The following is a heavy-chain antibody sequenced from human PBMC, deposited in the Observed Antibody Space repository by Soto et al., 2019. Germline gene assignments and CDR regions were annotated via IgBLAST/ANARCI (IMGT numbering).Heavy chain of an antibody. CDR1: GGSISSSNW. V-gene: IGHV4-4*02. Sequence: NPSETLSLTCAVSGGSISSSNWWSWVRQPPGKGLEWIGEIYHSGSTNYNPSLKSRVTISLDTSHNQFSLKLSSVTAADTAVYLSPRIHVDTYMTHWFDTWGQGSLVTVSS. CDR2: IYHSGST. J-gene: IGHJ5*01. CDR3: PRIHVDTYMTHWFDT. D-gene: IGHD5-18*01.